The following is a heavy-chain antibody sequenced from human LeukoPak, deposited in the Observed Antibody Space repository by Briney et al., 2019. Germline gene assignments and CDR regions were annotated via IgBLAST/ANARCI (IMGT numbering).Heavy chain of an antibody. J-gene: IGHJ5*02. CDR3: ARKVSPGARFDP. CDR2: INHSGST. Sequence: SETLSLTCAVHVGSFSGYYWSWIRQPPGKGLEWIGEINHSGSTNYNPSLKSRVTISVDTSKNQFSLKLSSVNAADTAVYYLARKVSPGARFDPWGQGTLVTVSS. CDR1: VGSFSGYY. V-gene: IGHV4-34*01. D-gene: IGHD4/OR15-4a*01.